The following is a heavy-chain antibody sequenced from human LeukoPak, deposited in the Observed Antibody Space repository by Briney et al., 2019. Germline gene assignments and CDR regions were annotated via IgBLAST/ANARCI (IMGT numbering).Heavy chain of an antibody. CDR2: IKQDGSEK. CDR3: ARVQRGYSYNPLGYYYYYMDV. J-gene: IGHJ6*03. V-gene: IGHV3-7*01. Sequence: GGSLRLSCAASGFTFISYWLTWVRQAPGRGLEWVANIKQDGSEKYYVGSVKGRFTISRDNAKNSLYLQMNSLRAEDTAVYYCARVQRGYSYNPLGYYYYYMDVWGKGTTVTVSS. CDR1: GFTFISYW. D-gene: IGHD5-18*01.